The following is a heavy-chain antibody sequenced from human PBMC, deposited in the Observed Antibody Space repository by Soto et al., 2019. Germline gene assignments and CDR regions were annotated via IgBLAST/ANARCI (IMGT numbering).Heavy chain of an antibody. Sequence: PGGSLRLSCAASGFTFSSCSMNWVRQAPGKGLEWVSYISSSSSTIYYADSVKGRFTISRDNAKNSLYLQMHSLRDGDTAVYYCARVKVVTATDFRGQGTLVTVSS. D-gene: IGHD2-21*02. CDR3: ARVKVVTATDF. J-gene: IGHJ4*02. V-gene: IGHV3-48*02. CDR2: ISSSSSTI. CDR1: GFTFSSCS.